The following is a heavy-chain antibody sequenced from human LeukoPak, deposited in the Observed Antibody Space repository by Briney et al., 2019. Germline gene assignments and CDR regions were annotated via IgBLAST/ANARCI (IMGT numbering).Heavy chain of an antibody. CDR3: ARAVAGRLDY. Sequence: SQTLSLTCGISGDSVSSNSVAWTWIRQSPSRGPEWLGRTYYRSKWYNDYAVSVKSRITINADTSKNQFSLQLNSVTPEDTAVYYCARAVAGRLDYWGQGTLVTVSS. D-gene: IGHD6-19*01. CDR2: TYYRSKWYN. CDR1: GDSVSSNSVA. J-gene: IGHJ4*02. V-gene: IGHV6-1*01.